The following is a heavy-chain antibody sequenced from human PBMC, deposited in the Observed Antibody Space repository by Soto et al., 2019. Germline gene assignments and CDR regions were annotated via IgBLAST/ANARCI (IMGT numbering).Heavy chain of an antibody. CDR2: IYTSGST. D-gene: IGHD6-6*01. Sequence: SETLSLTCTVSGGSISSYYCSWIRQPAGKGLEWIGRIYTSGSTNYNPSLKSRVTMSVDTSKNQFSLKLSSVTAADTAVYYCARDQSQLVGYYYYGMDVWGQGTTVTVS. CDR3: ARDQSQLVGYYYYGMDV. J-gene: IGHJ6*02. V-gene: IGHV4-4*07. CDR1: GGSISSYY.